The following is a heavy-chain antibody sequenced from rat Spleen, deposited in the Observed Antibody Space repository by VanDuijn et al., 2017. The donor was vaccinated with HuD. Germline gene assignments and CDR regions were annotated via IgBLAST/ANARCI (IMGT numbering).Heavy chain of an antibody. Sequence: EVQLVDHGGGLVQPGRSLKLSCATSGFTFSDYYMAWVRQAPTKGMEWVASISYDGTATYYLDSVKGRFTLSRDNAKSPLYLQMNSLRSEDTATYYCASPYGGSLRYFDYWGQGVMVTVSS. J-gene: IGHJ2*01. CDR3: ASPYGGSLRYFDY. CDR1: GFTFSDYY. D-gene: IGHD1-11*01. V-gene: IGHV5-22*01. CDR2: ISYDGTAT.